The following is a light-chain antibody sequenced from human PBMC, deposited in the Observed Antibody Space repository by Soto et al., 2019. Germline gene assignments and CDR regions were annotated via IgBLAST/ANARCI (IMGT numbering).Light chain of an antibody. CDR2: AAS. CDR3: QTYNSASFA. Sequence: DIQMTQSPSSLSASGGDRVTITFRSSQGLKNYVAWYHQRPGKAPNLLIYAASTLQSGVPSRFSGRGSGTHFTLTISSLQAEDVAIYYCQTYNSASFAFGPGTSVDIK. J-gene: IGKJ3*01. V-gene: IGKV1-27*01. CDR1: QGLKNY.